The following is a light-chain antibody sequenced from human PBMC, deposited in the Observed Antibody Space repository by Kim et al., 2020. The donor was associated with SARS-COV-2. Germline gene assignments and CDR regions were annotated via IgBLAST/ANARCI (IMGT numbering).Light chain of an antibody. J-gene: IGLJ1*01. CDR1: SSNIGNNA. Sequence: ELTQPPSASEATRQRVTISCSGSSSNIGNNAVHWYQQFPGEAPKLLIYYDDLLPSGVSDRFSGSKSGTSASLAISGLQSEDEAYYYCASWDDSLKGYVFGTGTKVTVL. CDR3: ASWDDSLKGYV. CDR2: YDD. V-gene: IGLV1-36*01.